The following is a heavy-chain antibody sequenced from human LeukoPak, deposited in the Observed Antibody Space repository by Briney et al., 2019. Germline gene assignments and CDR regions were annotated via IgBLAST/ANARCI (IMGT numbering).Heavy chain of an antibody. Sequence: PSETLSLTCTVSGGSISSSTYYWGWIRQPPGKGLKWIGSISYSGSTYYNPSLKSRVTISVDTSKNQFSLKLSSVTAADTAVYYCARDPPGGYYYDSGDYWGQGTLVTVSS. CDR1: GGSISSSTYY. D-gene: IGHD3-22*01. CDR3: ARDPPGGYYYDSGDY. J-gene: IGHJ4*02. V-gene: IGHV4-39*07. CDR2: ISYSGST.